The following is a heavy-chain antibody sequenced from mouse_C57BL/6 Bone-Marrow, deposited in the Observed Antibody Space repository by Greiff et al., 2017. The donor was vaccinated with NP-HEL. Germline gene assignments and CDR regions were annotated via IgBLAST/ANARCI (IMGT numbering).Heavy chain of an antibody. CDR3: ARDNYSNYRFAY. CDR2: SSDGGSYT. V-gene: IGHV5-4*01. CDR1: GFTFSSYA. D-gene: IGHD2-5*01. J-gene: IGHJ3*01. Sequence: EVKLQESGGGLVKPGGSLKLSCAASGFTFSSYAMSWVRQTPEKRLEWVATSSDGGSYTYYPDNVKGRFTISRDNAKNNLYLQMSHLKSEDTAMYYCARDNYSNYRFAYWGQGTLVTVSA.